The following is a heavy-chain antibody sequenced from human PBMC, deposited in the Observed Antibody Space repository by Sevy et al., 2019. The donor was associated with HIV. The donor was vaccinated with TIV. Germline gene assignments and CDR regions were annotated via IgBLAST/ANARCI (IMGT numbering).Heavy chain of an antibody. CDR1: GGSFSGYY. Sequence: SETLYLTCAVYGGSFSGYYWNWIRHSPGKGLEWIGEINHSGSTHYNPSLKSRVTISVDTSKNQFSLRLNSVTAADTAVYYCARAPPVVVVPGAPSWFDPWGQGTLVTVSS. V-gene: IGHV4-34*01. J-gene: IGHJ5*02. D-gene: IGHD2-2*01. CDR2: INHSGST. CDR3: ARAPPVVVVPGAPSWFDP.